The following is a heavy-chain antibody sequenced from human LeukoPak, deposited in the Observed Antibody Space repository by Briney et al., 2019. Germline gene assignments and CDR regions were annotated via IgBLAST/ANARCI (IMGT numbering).Heavy chain of an antibody. V-gene: IGHV3-74*01. Sequence: GGSLRLSCAVSGFTFSGYWMNWVRQAPGKGLVWVSRINSDGNDATYADSVKGRFTISRDNAKNSLYLQMNSLRAEDTAVYYCARVNDFWSGYYVFDYWGQGTLVTVSS. CDR3: ARVNDFWSGYYVFDY. J-gene: IGHJ4*02. CDR2: INSDGNDA. D-gene: IGHD3-3*01. CDR1: GFTFSGYW.